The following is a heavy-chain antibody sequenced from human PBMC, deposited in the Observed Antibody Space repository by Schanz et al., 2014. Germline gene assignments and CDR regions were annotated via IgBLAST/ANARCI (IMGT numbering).Heavy chain of an antibody. CDR1: GFTFSSYA. V-gene: IGHV3-23*01. Sequence: EVQLLESGGGLVQPGGSLRLSCAASGFTFSSYAMSWVRQAPGKGLEWVSSISSGGNPYYANSVKGRFGISRDNSENTLYLQMSSLRVEDTAVYYCAKDPRGDKNDRAYYFDYWGQGTLVIVSS. CDR3: AKDPRGDKNDRAYYFDY. J-gene: IGHJ4*02. D-gene: IGHD3-10*01. CDR2: ISSGGNP.